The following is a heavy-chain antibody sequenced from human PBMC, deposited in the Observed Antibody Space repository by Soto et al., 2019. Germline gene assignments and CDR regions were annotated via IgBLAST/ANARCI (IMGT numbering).Heavy chain of an antibody. Sequence: QVQLVQSGAELKKPGASVKVSCKASGYTFINYGMNWVRQAPGQGLEWMGWISAYNGNTNYAQKLQGRVTMTTDTSTSTAYMELRSLRSDDTAVYFCARGWFGEFLYYFDYWGQGTLVTVSS. CDR3: ARGWFGEFLYYFDY. J-gene: IGHJ4*02. V-gene: IGHV1-18*01. D-gene: IGHD3-10*01. CDR1: GYTFINYG. CDR2: ISAYNGNT.